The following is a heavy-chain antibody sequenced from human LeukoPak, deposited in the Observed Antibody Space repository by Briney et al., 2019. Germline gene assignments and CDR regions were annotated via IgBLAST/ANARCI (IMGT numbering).Heavy chain of an antibody. D-gene: IGHD1-26*01. Sequence: GGSLRLSCAASGFTFDCCGMHWVRQAPGKGLEWVAFIRNVGNDKYYADSVKGRFTISRDNAKNSLFLQMNSLRAEDTAVYYCARARVGATTLFTAFDIWGQGTMVTVSS. J-gene: IGHJ3*02. CDR1: GFTFDCCG. V-gene: IGHV3-30*02. CDR3: ARARVGATTLFTAFDI. CDR2: IRNVGNDK.